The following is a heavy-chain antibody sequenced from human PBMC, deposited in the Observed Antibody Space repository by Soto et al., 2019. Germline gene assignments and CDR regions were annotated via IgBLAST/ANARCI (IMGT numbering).Heavy chain of an antibody. Sequence: LSLTCSVSGGSVRSGNHFWNWIRQPPGRGLEWLGYMYYTGVTNYNPSLKSRVRMSVDTSKNRFSLELTSLTAADTAVYYCARGGEPLGYYGLDVWGQGTTVTVSS. CDR3: ARGGEPLGYYGLDV. J-gene: IGHJ6*02. V-gene: IGHV4-61*01. CDR1: GGSVRSGNHF. CDR2: MYYTGVT.